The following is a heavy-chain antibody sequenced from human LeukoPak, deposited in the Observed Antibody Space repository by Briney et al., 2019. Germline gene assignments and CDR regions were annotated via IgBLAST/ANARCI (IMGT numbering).Heavy chain of an antibody. CDR3: AREADTAMVGDAFDI. CDR2: IKQDGSEK. Sequence: PGGSLRLSCAASGFTFSSYWMSWVLQAPGKGLEWVANIKQDGSEKYYVDSVKGRFTISRDNAKNSLYLQMNSLRAEDTAVYYCAREADTAMVGDAFDIWGQGTMVTVSS. CDR1: GFTFSSYW. J-gene: IGHJ3*02. V-gene: IGHV3-7*01. D-gene: IGHD5-18*01.